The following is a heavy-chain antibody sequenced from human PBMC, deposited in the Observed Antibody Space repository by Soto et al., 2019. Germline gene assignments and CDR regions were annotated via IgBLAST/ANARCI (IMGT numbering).Heavy chain of an antibody. J-gene: IGHJ3*02. CDR2: ISSSSSYI. V-gene: IGHV3-21*01. CDR3: ARGVEATIRRNAFDI. D-gene: IGHD5-12*01. CDR1: GFTFSSYS. Sequence: EVQLLESGGGLVKPGGSLSLSCAASGFTFSSYSMNWVRQAPGKGLEWVSSISSSSSYIYYADSVKGRFTISRDNAKNSLYLQMNSLRAEDTAVYYCARGVEATIRRNAFDIWGQGTMVTVSS.